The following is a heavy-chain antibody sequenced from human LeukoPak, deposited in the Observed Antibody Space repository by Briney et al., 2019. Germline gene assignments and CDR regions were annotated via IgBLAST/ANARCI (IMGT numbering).Heavy chain of an antibody. D-gene: IGHD2-2*01. Sequence: SETLSLTCAVSGGSISSSNWWSWVRQPPGKGLEWIGEIYHSGSTNYNPSLKSRVTISVDKSKNQFSLKLSSVTAADTAVYYCARSCSSTSCPHHYYYYYMDVWGKGTTVTVSS. CDR1: GGSISSSNW. J-gene: IGHJ6*03. CDR2: IYHSGST. V-gene: IGHV4-4*02. CDR3: ARSCSSTSCPHHYYYYYMDV.